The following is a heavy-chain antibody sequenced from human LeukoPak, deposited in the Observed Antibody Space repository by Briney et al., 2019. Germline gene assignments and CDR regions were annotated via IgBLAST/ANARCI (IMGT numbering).Heavy chain of an antibody. V-gene: IGHV3-30*04. CDR1: GFAFNTYS. J-gene: IGHJ4*02. CDR2: ISYDGSNK. Sequence: GGSLRLSCAASGFAFNTYSMHWVRQAPGKGLEWVSLISYDGSNKFYADSVKGRFTISRDNSKNTLYLQMNSLRAEDTAVYYCAKVGDGYNLEYWGQGTLVTVSS. D-gene: IGHD5-24*01. CDR3: AKVGDGYNLEY.